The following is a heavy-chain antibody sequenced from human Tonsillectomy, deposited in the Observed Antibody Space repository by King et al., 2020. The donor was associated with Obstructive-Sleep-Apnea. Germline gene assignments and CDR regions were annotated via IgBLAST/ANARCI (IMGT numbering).Heavy chain of an antibody. D-gene: IGHD4-17*01. V-gene: IGHV3-7*03. CDR2: LNQDGSEK. CDR3: ARPSSAVTQGLFDY. Sequence: EVQLVESGGGLGQPGGSLRLSCTTSGFTFSTFWMSWVRQAPGKGLEWVANLNQDGSEKYYVVSVKGRFTISRDNAKNSLYLQLSSLRAEDTAVYYCARPSSAVTQGLFDYWGQGTLVTVSS. CDR1: GFTFSTFW. J-gene: IGHJ4*02.